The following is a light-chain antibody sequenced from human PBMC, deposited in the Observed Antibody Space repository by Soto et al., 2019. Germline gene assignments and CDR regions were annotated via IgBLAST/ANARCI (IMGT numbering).Light chain of an antibody. CDR1: TSSIGSNY. J-gene: IGLJ2*01. Sequence: QSVLTQPPSASGTPGQRVTISCSGSTSSIGSNYVYWYQQLPGTAPKLLIYSNNQRPSGVPDRFSGSKSGNTASLTVSGLQAEDEADYYCSSYGGSNNLVFGGGTKVTVL. V-gene: IGLV1-47*01. CDR3: SSYGGSNNLV. CDR2: SNN.